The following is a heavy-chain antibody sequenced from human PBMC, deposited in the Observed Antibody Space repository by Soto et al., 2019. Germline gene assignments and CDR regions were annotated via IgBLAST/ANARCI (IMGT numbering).Heavy chain of an antibody. CDR2: ISSSSSYT. V-gene: IGHV3-11*06. D-gene: IGHD3-22*01. Sequence: QVQLVESGGGLVKPGGSLRLSCAASGFTFSDYYMSWIRQAPGKGLEWVSYISSSSSYTNYADSVKGRFTISRDNAKNSLYMQMKSLRAEDTAVYYCARDPYYYDSSGYYRWGQGTLVTVSS. CDR3: ARDPYYYDSSGYYR. J-gene: IGHJ5*02. CDR1: GFTFSDYY.